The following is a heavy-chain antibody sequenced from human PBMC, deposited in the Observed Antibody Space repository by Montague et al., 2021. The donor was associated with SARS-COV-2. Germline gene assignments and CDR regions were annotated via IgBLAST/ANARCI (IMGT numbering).Heavy chain of an antibody. CDR1: GDSISTDNW. J-gene: IGHJ4*02. Sequence: ETLSLTCAVSGDSISTDNWWTFVRPPPGKRLEFGCEIHYTGSTKYKPSRKRRASMSVAKSWNQFSLRLTSVAAADTANYCWAREGSGWSDLAYWGQGTLVTVSS. V-gene: IGHV4-4*01. D-gene: IGHD3-3*01. CDR2: IHYTGST. CDR3: AREGSGWSDLAY.